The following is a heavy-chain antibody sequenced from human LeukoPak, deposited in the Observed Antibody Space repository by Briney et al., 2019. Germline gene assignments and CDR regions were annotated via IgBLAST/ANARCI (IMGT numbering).Heavy chain of an antibody. D-gene: IGHD3-22*01. CDR1: GFTLSSYA. CDR2: ISNDGSTT. V-gene: IGHV3-74*01. J-gene: IGHJ4*02. CDR3: ARDKYYYIDDSSGYYIDF. Sequence: GGSLRLSCVVSGFTLSSYAMSWVRQTPGKGLVWVSRISNDGSTTHYADSVKGRFTISRDNAKNTLYLQMNSLRAEDTAVYYCARDKYYYIDDSSGYYIDFWGQGTLVTVSS.